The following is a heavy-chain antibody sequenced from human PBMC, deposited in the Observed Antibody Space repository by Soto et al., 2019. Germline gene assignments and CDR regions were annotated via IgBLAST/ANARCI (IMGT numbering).Heavy chain of an antibody. D-gene: IGHD3-3*01. CDR3: ARETYYDFWSGPYYGMDV. CDR2: ISYDGSNK. V-gene: IGHV3-30-3*01. CDR1: GFTFSSYA. Sequence: QVQLVESGGGVVQPGRSLRLSCAASGFTFSSYAMHWVRQAPGKGLEWVAVISYDGSNKYYADSVKGRFTISRDNSKNTRYLQMNSLRAEDTAVYYCARETYYDFWSGPYYGMDVWGQGTTVTVSS. J-gene: IGHJ6*02.